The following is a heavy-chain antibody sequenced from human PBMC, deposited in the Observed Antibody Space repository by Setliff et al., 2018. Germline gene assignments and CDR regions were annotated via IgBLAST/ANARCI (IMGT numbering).Heavy chain of an antibody. Sequence: SVKVSCKASGGNFGSSALSWVRQAPGQGLEWMGGIIPMFDTGIYAEKFQGRVTLSADESTSTVYMELTRLRPEDTAIYYCARDKADYYDRSGYSGASDVWGQGTMVTVSS. CDR1: GGNFGSSA. CDR3: ARDKADYYDRSGYSGASDV. CDR2: IIPMFDTG. D-gene: IGHD3-22*01. V-gene: IGHV1-69*13. J-gene: IGHJ3*01.